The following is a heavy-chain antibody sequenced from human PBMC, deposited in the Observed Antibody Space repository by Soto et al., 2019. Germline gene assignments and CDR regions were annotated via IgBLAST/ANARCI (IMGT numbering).Heavy chain of an antibody. CDR3: ARGLYDHVWGSYRYRDY. Sequence: ASVKVSCKASGYTFSSYDINWVRQATGQGLEWMGWMNPNSGNTGYAQKFQGRVTMTRNTSISTAYMELSSLRSEDTAVYYCARGLYDHVWGSYRYRDYWGQGTLVTVSS. D-gene: IGHD3-16*02. J-gene: IGHJ4*02. V-gene: IGHV1-8*01. CDR2: MNPNSGNT. CDR1: GYTFSSYD.